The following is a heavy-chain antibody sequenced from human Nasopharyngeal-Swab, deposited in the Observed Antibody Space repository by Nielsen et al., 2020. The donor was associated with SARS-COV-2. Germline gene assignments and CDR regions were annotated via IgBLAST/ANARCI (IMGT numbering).Heavy chain of an antibody. CDR2: IKQDGSEK. J-gene: IGHJ2*01. V-gene: IGHV3-7*04. CDR1: GFTFSSYW. D-gene: IGHD3-10*01. CDR3: ARGLWFGESDWYFDL. Sequence: GGSLRLSCAASGFTFSSYWMSWVRQAPGKGLEWVATIKQDGSEKYYVDSVKGRFTISRDNAKNSLYLQMNSLRAEDTAVYYCARGLWFGESDWYFDLWGRGTLVTVSS.